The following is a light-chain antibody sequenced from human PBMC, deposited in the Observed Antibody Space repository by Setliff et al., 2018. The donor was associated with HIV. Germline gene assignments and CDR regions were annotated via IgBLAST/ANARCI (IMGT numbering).Light chain of an antibody. CDR3: SSYTSSRTLG. CDR1: SSDVGGYNY. Sequence: QSVLTQPASVSGSPGQSITISCTGTSSDVGGYNYVSWYQQHPGKAPKLMIYEVSNRPSGVSNRFSGSKSGNTASLTISGLQAGDEADYYCSSYTSSRTLGFGGGTQRTVL. CDR2: EVS. V-gene: IGLV2-14*01. J-gene: IGLJ2*01.